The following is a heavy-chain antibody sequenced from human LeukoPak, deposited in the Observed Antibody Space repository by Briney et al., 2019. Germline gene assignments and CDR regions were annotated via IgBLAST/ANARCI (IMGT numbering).Heavy chain of an antibody. Sequence: PGGSLRLSCAASGFTFDDYGMSWVRQAPGKGLEWVSLINWNGGSSGYADSVKGRFTISRDNAKNTLNLQMNSLRAEDTAVYYCARGLGQYYDTSDNWFDPWGQGTLVTVSS. CDR1: GFTFDDYG. V-gene: IGHV3-20*04. CDR3: ARGLGQYYDTSDNWFDP. D-gene: IGHD3-22*01. J-gene: IGHJ5*02. CDR2: INWNGGSS.